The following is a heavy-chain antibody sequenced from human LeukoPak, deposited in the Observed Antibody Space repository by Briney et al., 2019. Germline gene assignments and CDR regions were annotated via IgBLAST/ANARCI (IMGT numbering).Heavy chain of an antibody. CDR3: ARALHTTGWYPDYFDF. Sequence: GGSLRLSCAASAFTFSDYAMSWVRQAPGKGLEWVSLITGSGGDTYYADSVKGRFTISRDNSKNTLYLQMNSLRAEDTAVYYCARALHTTGWYPDYFDFWGQGTLVTVSS. CDR1: AFTFSDYA. CDR2: ITGSGGDT. J-gene: IGHJ4*02. V-gene: IGHV3-23*01. D-gene: IGHD6-19*01.